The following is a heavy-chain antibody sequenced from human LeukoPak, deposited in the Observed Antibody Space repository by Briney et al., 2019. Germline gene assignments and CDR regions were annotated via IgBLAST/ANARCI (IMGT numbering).Heavy chain of an antibody. CDR1: GYTFTSYY. D-gene: IGHD2-15*01. CDR2: VSAYNGNT. J-gene: IGHJ4*02. CDR3: ARDYCSGGSCYSGLFDY. V-gene: IGHV1-18*04. Sequence: GASVKVSCKASGYTFTSYYMHWVRQAPGQGLEWMGWVSAYNGNTNYAQKLQGRVTMTTDTSTSTAYMELRSLGSDDTAVYYCARDYCSGGSCYSGLFDYWGQGTLVTVSS.